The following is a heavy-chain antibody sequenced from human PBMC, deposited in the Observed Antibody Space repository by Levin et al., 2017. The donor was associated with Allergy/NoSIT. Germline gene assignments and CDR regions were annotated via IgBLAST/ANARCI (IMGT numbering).Heavy chain of an antibody. Sequence: KISCKASGGTFSSYAISWVRQAPGQGLEWMGGIIPIFGTANYAQKFQGRVTITADESTSTAYMELSSLRSEDTAVYYCASITMVRGAPPAYGMDGWGQGTTVTVSS. CDR2: IIPIFGTA. CDR3: ASITMVRGAPPAYGMDG. J-gene: IGHJ6*02. D-gene: IGHD3-10*01. CDR1: GGTFSSYA. V-gene: IGHV1-69*01.